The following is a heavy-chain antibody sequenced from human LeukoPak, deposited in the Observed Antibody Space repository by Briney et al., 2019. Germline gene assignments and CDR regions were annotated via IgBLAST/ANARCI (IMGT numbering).Heavy chain of an antibody. V-gene: IGHV1-69*05. D-gene: IGHD3-10*01. J-gene: IGHJ4*02. CDR3: ARDGSGRYFDY. CDR1: GATFSSYA. Sequence: GASVKVSCKASGATFSSYAISWVGQALGQGLEWMGGIIPIFGTANYAQKFQGRVTITTDESTSKAYMELSSLRSEDTAVYYCARDGSGRYFDYWGQGTLATVSS. CDR2: IIPIFGTA.